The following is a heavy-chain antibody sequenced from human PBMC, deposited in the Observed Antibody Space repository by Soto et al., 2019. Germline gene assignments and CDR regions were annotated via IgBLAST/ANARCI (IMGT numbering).Heavy chain of an antibody. CDR1: GFTFSSYW. J-gene: IGHJ3*02. V-gene: IGHV3-74*01. CDR2: INSDGSTT. D-gene: IGHD1-26*01. Sequence: EVQLVESGGGLVQPGGSLRLSCAGSGFTFSSYWMHWVRQAPGKGLVWVSRINSDGSTTSYADSVKGRFTISRDNAKNTLYLQINSLRAEDTAVYYCAVGSTVLGAFDIWGQGTMVTVSS. CDR3: AVGSTVLGAFDI.